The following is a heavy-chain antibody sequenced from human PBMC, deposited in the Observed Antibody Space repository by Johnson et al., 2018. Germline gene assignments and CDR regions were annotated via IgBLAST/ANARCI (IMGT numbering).Heavy chain of an antibody. Sequence: QVQLVQSGGGVVQPGRSLRLCCAASGFTFSSYGMHLVRQAPGKGLEWVAVISYDGSNKYYADSVKGRFTISRDNAKNSLYLQMNSLRDEDTAVYYCYSALWSHYYYYYMDVWGKGTTVTVSS. D-gene: IGHD1-26*01. CDR1: GFTFSSYG. CDR2: ISYDGSNK. V-gene: IGHV3-30*03. J-gene: IGHJ6*03. CDR3: YSALWSHYYYYYMDV.